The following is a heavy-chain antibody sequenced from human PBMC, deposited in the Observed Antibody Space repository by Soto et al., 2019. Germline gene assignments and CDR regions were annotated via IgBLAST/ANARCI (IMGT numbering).Heavy chain of an antibody. CDR1: GGTFSSYA. D-gene: IGHD6-25*01. Sequence: SVKVSCKASGGTFSSYAISWVRQAPGQGLEWMGGIIPIFGTANYAQKFQGRVTITADESTSTAYMELSSPRSEDTAVYYCARVRLEYYYYYGMDVWGQGTTVTVSS. J-gene: IGHJ6*02. CDR3: ARVRLEYYYYYGMDV. CDR2: IIPIFGTA. V-gene: IGHV1-69*13.